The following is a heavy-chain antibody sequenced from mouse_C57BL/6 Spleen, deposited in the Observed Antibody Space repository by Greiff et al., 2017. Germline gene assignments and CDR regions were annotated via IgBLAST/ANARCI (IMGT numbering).Heavy chain of an antibody. D-gene: IGHD2-4*01. Sequence: QVQLQQSGAELVRPGTSVKVSCKASGYAFTNYLIEWVKQRPGPGLEWIGVINPGSGGTNYNETFKGKATLTADKSSSPAYMQLSSRTSEEAAVYVCARRDYDGAMDYWGQGTSVTVSS. CDR2: INPGSGGT. V-gene: IGHV1-54*01. CDR3: ARRDYDGAMDY. CDR1: GYAFTNYL. J-gene: IGHJ4*01.